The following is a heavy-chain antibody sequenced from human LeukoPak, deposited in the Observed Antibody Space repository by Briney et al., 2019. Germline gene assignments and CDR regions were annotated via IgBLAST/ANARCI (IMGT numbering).Heavy chain of an antibody. V-gene: IGHV3-30*18. D-gene: IGHD3-10*01. CDR1: RFIFSSYG. J-gene: IGHJ4*02. CDR3: AKDLANWAYYYGSGSHSSSN. CDR2: ISYDGSNT. Sequence: PGGSLRLSCGAWRFIFSSYGMHWVRQAPGKGLEWVAVISYDGSNTYYTDSVKGRFTISRDNSRNTLYLQMNSLRAEDTAVYYCAKDLANWAYYYGSGSHSSSNWGQGTLVTVSS.